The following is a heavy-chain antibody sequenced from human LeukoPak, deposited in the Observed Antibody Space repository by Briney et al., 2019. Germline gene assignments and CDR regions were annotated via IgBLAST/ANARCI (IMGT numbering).Heavy chain of an antibody. Sequence: SETLSLTCTVSGGSISSYYWSWIRQPPGKGLEWIGYIYYSGSTNYNPSLKSRVTISVDTSKNQFSLKLSSVTAADTAVYYCARSKSGWELHQFDYWGQGTLVTASS. D-gene: IGHD1-26*01. CDR3: ARSKSGWELHQFDY. V-gene: IGHV4-59*01. CDR2: IYYSGST. CDR1: GGSISSYY. J-gene: IGHJ4*02.